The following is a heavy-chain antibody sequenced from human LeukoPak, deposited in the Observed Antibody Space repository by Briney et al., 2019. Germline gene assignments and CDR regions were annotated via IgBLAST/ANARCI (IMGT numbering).Heavy chain of an antibody. Sequence: GGSLRLSCAASGFTVSSNYMSWVRQAPGKRLEWVSVIYSGGSTYYADSVKGRFTISRDNSKNTLYLQMNSLRAEDTAVYYCARVLDGSCIDYWGQGTLVTVSS. CDR1: GFTVSSNY. CDR2: IYSGGST. D-gene: IGHD2-15*01. J-gene: IGHJ4*02. V-gene: IGHV3-53*01. CDR3: ARVLDGSCIDY.